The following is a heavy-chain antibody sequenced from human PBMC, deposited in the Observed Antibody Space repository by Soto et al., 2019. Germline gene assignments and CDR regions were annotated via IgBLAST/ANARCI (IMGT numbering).Heavy chain of an antibody. J-gene: IGHJ6*02. CDR1: EFTFSNYA. D-gene: IGHD3-10*01. Sequence: EVQLLESGGGLVQPGGSLRLSCAASEFTFSNYAMTWVRQAPGKGLEWVSGISGSGGNTHYAASVKGRFTISRDNSKNTLYLQMNTLGAEDTAVYYCAKSMTLLWFGELGPWGQGTTVTVSS. CDR3: AKSMTLLWFGELGP. V-gene: IGHV3-23*01. CDR2: ISGSGGNT.